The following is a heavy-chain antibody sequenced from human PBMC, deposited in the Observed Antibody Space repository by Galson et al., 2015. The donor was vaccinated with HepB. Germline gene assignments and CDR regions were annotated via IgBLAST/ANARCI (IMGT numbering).Heavy chain of an antibody. CDR1: GSTFRSYA. J-gene: IGHJ3*01. D-gene: IGHD3-3*01. CDR2: ISGSGGNT. Sequence: SLRLSCAASGSTFRSYAMTWVRQAPGRGLDWVSSISGSGGNTYYTASVKGRFTISRDNAKNTLFLQMKSLRVEDTAVYFCAKEGRNGYFGVYGGFDVWGDGTLVTVSS. V-gene: IGHV3-23*01. CDR3: AKEGRNGYFGVYGGFDV.